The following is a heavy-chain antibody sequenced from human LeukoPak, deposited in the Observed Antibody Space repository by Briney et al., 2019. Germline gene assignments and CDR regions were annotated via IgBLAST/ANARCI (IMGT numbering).Heavy chain of an antibody. D-gene: IGHD2-2*01. V-gene: IGHV1-69*02. CDR3: ARTIVVPAALGDWFDP. CDR2: IIPILGIA. J-gene: IGHJ5*02. CDR1: GGTFSSYT. Sequence: SVKVSCKXSGGTFSSYTISWVRQAPGKGLEWMGKIIPILGIANYAQKFQGRVTITADKSTSTAYMELSSLRSEDTAVYYCARTIVVPAALGDWFDPWGQGTLVTVSS.